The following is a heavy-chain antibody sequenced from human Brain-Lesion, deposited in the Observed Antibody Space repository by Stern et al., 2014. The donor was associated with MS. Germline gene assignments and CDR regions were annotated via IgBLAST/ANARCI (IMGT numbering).Heavy chain of an antibody. CDR3: ARDQRGITIFGVVTDYYYLGMDV. V-gene: IGHV1-2*02. CDR1: GYIFTGYY. Sequence: VQLVESGAEVKKPGASVKVCCKTSGYIFTGYYIHWVRQAPGQGLEWMAWINPNTGGTKYAQKFQGRVTMSRDTSISTAYVELSSLTSDDTAVYYCARDQRGITIFGVVTDYYYLGMDVWGQGTTVTVSS. D-gene: IGHD3-3*01. CDR2: INPNTGGT. J-gene: IGHJ6*02.